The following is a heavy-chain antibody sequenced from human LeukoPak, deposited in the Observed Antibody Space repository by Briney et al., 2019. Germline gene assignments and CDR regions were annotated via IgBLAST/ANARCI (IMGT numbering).Heavy chain of an antibody. CDR1: GFSLDSYW. D-gene: IGHD3-3*01. CDR2: INQDGSEK. Sequence: GGSLRLSCVVSGFSLDSYWMSWARQAPGKGPEWVANINQDGSEKYYVDSVKGRFSISRDNAKNSLYLQMNNLRAEDTAVYFCTRDGSGWSDSWGQGTLVTVSS. J-gene: IGHJ5*01. CDR3: TRDGSGWSDS. V-gene: IGHV3-7*01.